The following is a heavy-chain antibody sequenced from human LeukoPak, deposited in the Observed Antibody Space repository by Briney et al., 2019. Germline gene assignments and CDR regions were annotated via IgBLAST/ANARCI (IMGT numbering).Heavy chain of an antibody. CDR2: IYPTDSDT. Sequence: GESLKISCKGSGYNFAIYYIAWVRQMPGKGLEWIGIIYPTDSDTTYSPSFQGQVTISADKSITTAYLQWSSLKASDTAMYYCVRQEGQLLMFWGQGTLVTVSS. V-gene: IGHV5-51*01. CDR3: VRQEGQLLMF. CDR1: GYNFAIYY. D-gene: IGHD2-2*01. J-gene: IGHJ4*02.